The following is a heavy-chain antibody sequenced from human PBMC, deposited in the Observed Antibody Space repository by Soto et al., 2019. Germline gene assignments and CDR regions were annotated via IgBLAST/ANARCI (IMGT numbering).Heavy chain of an antibody. CDR3: ARVYSGSYSDY. CDR2: IFQSGST. Sequence: QVQLQESGPGLVKPSGTLSLTCAVSGGSIRSNNRWSWVRQPPGKVLEWIGEIFQSGSTNYHPSLKTRVTISVDKSKNQFSLKLSSVTAADTAVYYCARVYSGSYSDYWGQGTLVTVSS. V-gene: IGHV4-4*02. D-gene: IGHD1-26*01. CDR1: GGSIRSNNR. J-gene: IGHJ4*02.